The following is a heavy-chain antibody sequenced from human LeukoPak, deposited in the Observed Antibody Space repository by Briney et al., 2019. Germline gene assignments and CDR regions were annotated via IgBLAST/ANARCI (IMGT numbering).Heavy chain of an antibody. CDR2: IYTSGST. D-gene: IGHD2-2*01. Sequence: PSETLSLTCTVSAGSISNYYWNSIRQPAGKGLEWLGRIYTSGSTDYNPALKSRVTMSVDTSMNQFSLKLTSVTSPDPSVYYCARRPPYCSTTNCYYMDVWGKGTTVTVSS. CDR3: ARRPPYCSTTNCYYMDV. CDR1: AGSISNYY. J-gene: IGHJ6*03. V-gene: IGHV4-4*07.